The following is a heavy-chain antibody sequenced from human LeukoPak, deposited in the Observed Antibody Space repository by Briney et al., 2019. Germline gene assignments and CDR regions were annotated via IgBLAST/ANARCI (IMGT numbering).Heavy chain of an antibody. V-gene: IGHV3-30*18. D-gene: IGHD5-18*01. CDR3: AKESGGYSYGYVPFDY. J-gene: IGHJ4*02. Sequence: GGSLRLSCAASGFTFSNYGMHWVRQAPGKGLEWVAVISYDGSNKYYADSVKGRFTISRDNSKNTLHLQMSSLRAEDTAVYYCAKESGGYSYGYVPFDYWGQGTLVTVSS. CDR1: GFTFSNYG. CDR2: ISYDGSNK.